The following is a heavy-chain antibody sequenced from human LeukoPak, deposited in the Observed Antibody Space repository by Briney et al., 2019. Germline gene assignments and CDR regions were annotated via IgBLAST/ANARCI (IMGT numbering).Heavy chain of an antibody. CDR2: INSDGSST. Sequence: GGSLRLSCAASGCTFSSYWMHWVRQAPGKGMVWVSRINSDGSSTSYADSVKGRFTISRDNAKNTLYLQMNSLRAEDTAVYYCARDTSGSYSFDYWGQGTLVTVSS. D-gene: IGHD1-26*01. CDR3: ARDTSGSYSFDY. J-gene: IGHJ4*02. CDR1: GCTFSSYW. V-gene: IGHV3-74*01.